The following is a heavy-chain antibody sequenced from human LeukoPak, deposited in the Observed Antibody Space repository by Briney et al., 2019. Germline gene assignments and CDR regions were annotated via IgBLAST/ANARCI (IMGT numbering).Heavy chain of an antibody. CDR1: GFTFGSYW. V-gene: IGHV3-7*05. CDR3: AREKNLGT. D-gene: IGHD1-14*01. J-gene: IGHJ4*02. CDR2: IKEDGSDK. Sequence: GGSLRLSCAASGFTFGSYWMSWVRQAPGKRMEWVATIKEDGSDKYYVDSVKGRFTISRDNVKNSVYLQMNSLRAEDTAVYYCAREKNLGTWGQGTLVTVSS.